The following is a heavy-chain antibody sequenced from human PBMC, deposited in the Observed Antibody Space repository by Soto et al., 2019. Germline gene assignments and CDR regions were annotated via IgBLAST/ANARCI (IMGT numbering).Heavy chain of an antibody. Sequence: EVQLLESGGGLVQPGGSLRLSCAAPGFTFSSDSMSGVLQVPGKGLDWVSAISVSGGSTYSADSVKGRFPISRHNSKNTLYLQMNSLRAEDTAVYYCTSTRPKMTTVTLGAYWGQGTLVTVSS. V-gene: IGHV3-23*01. D-gene: IGHD4-17*01. CDR3: TSTRPKMTTVTLGAY. CDR2: ISVSGGST. CDR1: GFTFSSDS. J-gene: IGHJ4*02.